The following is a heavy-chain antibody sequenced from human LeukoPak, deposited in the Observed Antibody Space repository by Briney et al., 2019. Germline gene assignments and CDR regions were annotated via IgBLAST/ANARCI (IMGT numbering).Heavy chain of an antibody. V-gene: IGHV3-33*01. CDR2: IWYDGSNK. D-gene: IGHD3-16*01. Sequence: PGGSLRLSCAASALTFSSYGMHWVRQAPGKGLEWVAVIWYDGSNKYYADSVKGRFTISRDNSKNTLYLQMNSLRAEDTAVYYCARDLGAQYYFDYWGQGTLVTVSS. CDR1: ALTFSSYG. J-gene: IGHJ4*02. CDR3: ARDLGAQYYFDY.